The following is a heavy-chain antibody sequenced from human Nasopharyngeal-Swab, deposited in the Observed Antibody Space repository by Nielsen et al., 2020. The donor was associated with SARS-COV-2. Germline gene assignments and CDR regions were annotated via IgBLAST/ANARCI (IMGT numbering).Heavy chain of an antibody. J-gene: IGHJ5*02. CDR2: IYYSGST. D-gene: IGHD3-16*02. Sequence: GSLRLSCTVSGGSISSYYWSWIRQPPGKGLEWIGYIYYSGSTNYNLSLKSRVTISVDTSKNQFSLKLSSVTAADTAVYYCAREGGLDYDYVWGSYRPSNWFDPWGQGTLVTVSS. V-gene: IGHV4-59*01. CDR3: AREGGLDYDYVWGSYRPSNWFDP. CDR1: GGSISSYY.